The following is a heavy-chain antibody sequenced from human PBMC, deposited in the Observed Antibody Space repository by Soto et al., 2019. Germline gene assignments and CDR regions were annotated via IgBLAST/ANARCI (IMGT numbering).Heavy chain of an antibody. CDR2: ISAYNGNT. CDR3: ARVPLDIVVVVAEVRLDY. J-gene: IGHJ4*02. Sequence: ASVKVSCKASGGTFSSYTISWVRQAPGQGLEWMGWISAYNGNTNYAQKLQGRVTMTTDTSTSTAYKELRSLRSDDTAVFYCARVPLDIVVVVAEVRLDYWGQGTLVTVSS. V-gene: IGHV1-18*01. D-gene: IGHD2-15*01. CDR1: GGTFSSYT.